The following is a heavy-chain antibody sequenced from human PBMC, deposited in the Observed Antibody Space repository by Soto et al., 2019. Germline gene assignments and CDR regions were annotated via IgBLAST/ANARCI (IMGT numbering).Heavy chain of an antibody. CDR2: IYYSGST. Sequence: SETLSLTFSVSACSISSDSYYWGWIRQPPGKGLEWIGSIYYSGSTYYNPSLKSRVTISVDTSKSQFSLKLTSVTAADTAVYYCARQAGSGSYNIFYYYGMDVWGPGTTVTVSS. J-gene: IGHJ6*02. V-gene: IGHV4-39*01. CDR1: ACSISSDSYY. CDR3: ARQAGSGSYNIFYYYGMDV. D-gene: IGHD1-26*01.